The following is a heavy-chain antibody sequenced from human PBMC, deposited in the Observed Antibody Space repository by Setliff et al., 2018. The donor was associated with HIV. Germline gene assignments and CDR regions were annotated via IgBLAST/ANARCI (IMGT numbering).Heavy chain of an antibody. Sequence: GGSLRLSCAASGFTFSSYTMNWVRQAPGKGLEWVSSISSSSYYIYYADSVKGRFTISRDNAKNSLFLQMNSLRAGDTAVYYCARDDHGALMGVIIRYYYMDVWGKGTTVTVSS. CDR1: GFTFSSYT. CDR2: ISSSSYYI. CDR3: ARDDHGALMGVIIRYYYMDV. V-gene: IGHV3-21*01. J-gene: IGHJ6*03. D-gene: IGHD3-10*01.